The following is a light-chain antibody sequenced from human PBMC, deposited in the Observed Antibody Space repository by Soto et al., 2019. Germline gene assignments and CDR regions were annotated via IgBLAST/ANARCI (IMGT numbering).Light chain of an antibody. V-gene: IGKV1-39*01. Sequence: DIPNTPSPSSPFASVGDRVPIPCPASQSISSWLAWYQQKPGKAPKLLIYAASSLQSGVPSRFSGSGSGTDFTLTISSLQPEDFATYYCQQSYSTPRTFGQGTKVDIK. CDR3: QQSYSTPRT. CDR1: QSISSW. J-gene: IGKJ1*01. CDR2: AAS.